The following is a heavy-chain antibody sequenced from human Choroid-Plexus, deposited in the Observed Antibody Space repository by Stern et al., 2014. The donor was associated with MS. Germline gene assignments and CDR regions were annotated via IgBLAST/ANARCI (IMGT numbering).Heavy chain of an antibody. D-gene: IGHD3-3*01. CDR3: ARDQRGITIFGVVTDYYYLGMDV. CDR1: GYIFTGYY. J-gene: IGHJ6*02. V-gene: IGHV1-2*02. CDR2: INPNPGGT. Sequence: VQLEESGAEVKKLGASVKVSCKTSGYIFTGYYIHWVRQAPGQGLEWMAWINPNPGGTKYAQKFQGRVTMSRDTSISTAYVELSSLTSDDTAVYYCARDQRGITIFGVVTDYYYLGMDVWGQGTTVTVSS.